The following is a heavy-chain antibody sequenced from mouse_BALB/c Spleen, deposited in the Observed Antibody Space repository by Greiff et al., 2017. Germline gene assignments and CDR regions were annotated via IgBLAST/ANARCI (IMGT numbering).Heavy chain of an antibody. CDR3: TRGRYGYPFDY. CDR2: INPSNGGT. CDR1: GYTFTSYY. J-gene: IGHJ2*01. V-gene: IGHV1S81*02. D-gene: IGHD2-2*01. Sequence: LQESGAELVKPGASVKLSCKASGYTFTSYYMYWVKQRPGQGLEWIGEINPSNGGTNFNEKFKSKATLTVDKSSSTAYMQLSSLTSEDSAVYYCTRGRYGYPFDYWGQGTTLTVSS.